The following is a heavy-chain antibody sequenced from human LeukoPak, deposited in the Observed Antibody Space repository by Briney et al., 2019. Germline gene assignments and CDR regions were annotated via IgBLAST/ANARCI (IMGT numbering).Heavy chain of an antibody. V-gene: IGHV1-69*13. CDR1: GGTFSSYA. CDR2: IIPIFGTA. J-gene: IGHJ5*02. D-gene: IGHD3-3*01. CDR3: ARGGITIFGVVIKSCNWFDP. Sequence: GASVKVSCKASGGTFSSYAISLVRQAPGQGLEWMGGIIPIFGTANYAQKFQGRVTITADESTSTAYMELSSLRSEDTAVYYCARGGITIFGVVIKSCNWFDPWGQGTLVTVSS.